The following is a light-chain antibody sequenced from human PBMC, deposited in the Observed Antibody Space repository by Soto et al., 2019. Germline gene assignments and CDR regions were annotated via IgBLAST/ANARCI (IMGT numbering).Light chain of an antibody. CDR1: QSISSW. Sequence: DIQMTQSPSTLSASVGDRVTITCRASQSISSWLAWYQQKPGKAPKLLIYKASSLETGVPSRFSGSGSGTEFTLTISSPQPDDFATYYCQQYGDYTTFGRGTKVEIK. J-gene: IGKJ4*02. CDR2: KAS. V-gene: IGKV1-5*03. CDR3: QQYGDYTT.